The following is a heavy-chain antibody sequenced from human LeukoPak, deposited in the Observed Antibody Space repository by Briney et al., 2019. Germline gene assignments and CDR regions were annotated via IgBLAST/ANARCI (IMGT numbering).Heavy chain of an antibody. CDR1: GFTFSDYS. Sequence: PGGSLRLTCAGSGFTFSDYSMNWVRQAPGKGLEWVSYISRSSSIIYYADSVKGRFTISRDNAKNSLYLQMNSLRDEDTAVYYCARDPRAFDIWDQGTMVTVSS. CDR2: ISRSSSII. J-gene: IGHJ3*02. V-gene: IGHV3-48*02. CDR3: ARDPRAFDI.